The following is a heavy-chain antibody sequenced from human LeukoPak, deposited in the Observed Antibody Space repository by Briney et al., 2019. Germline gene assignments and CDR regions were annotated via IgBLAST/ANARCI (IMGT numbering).Heavy chain of an antibody. CDR3: ARVKVLRFLEWFLDF. J-gene: IGHJ4*02. V-gene: IGHV4-31*03. D-gene: IGHD3-3*01. CDR1: GSSVSSDEYY. Sequence: PSQTLSLTCSVSGSSVSSDEYYWSWVRQHPGKGLEWIGYVYYSGSSYYIPFLESRVTMSVEVSKNQFSLELRSVTAADTAVYYCARVKVLRFLEWFLDFWGQGALVTVSS. CDR2: VYYSGSS.